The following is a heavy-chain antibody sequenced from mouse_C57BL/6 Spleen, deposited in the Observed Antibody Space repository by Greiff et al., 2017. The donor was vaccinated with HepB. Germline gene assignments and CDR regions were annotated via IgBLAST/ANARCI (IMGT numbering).Heavy chain of an antibody. Sequence: VHVKQSGAELVKPGASVKLSCTASGFNIKDYYMHWVKQRTEQGLEWIGRIDPEDGETKYAPKFQGKATITADTSSNTAYLQLSSLTSEDTAVYYCAREYYGSSYEGYFDYWGQGTTLTVSS. V-gene: IGHV14-2*01. CDR1: GFNIKDYY. D-gene: IGHD1-1*01. J-gene: IGHJ2*01. CDR3: AREYYGSSYEGYFDY. CDR2: IDPEDGET.